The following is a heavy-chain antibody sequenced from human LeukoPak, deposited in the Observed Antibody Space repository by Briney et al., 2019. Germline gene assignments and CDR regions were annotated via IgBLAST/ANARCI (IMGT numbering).Heavy chain of an antibody. V-gene: IGHV1-46*01. Sequence: GASVKVSCKASGYTFTSYYMHRVRQAPGQGLEWMGIINPSGGSTSYAQKFRGRVTMTRDMSTSTVYMELSSLRSEDTAVYYCARGAAAAGTSYYYMDVWGKGTTVTVSS. J-gene: IGHJ6*03. CDR3: ARGAAAAGTSYYYMDV. CDR2: INPSGGST. CDR1: GYTFTSYY. D-gene: IGHD6-13*01.